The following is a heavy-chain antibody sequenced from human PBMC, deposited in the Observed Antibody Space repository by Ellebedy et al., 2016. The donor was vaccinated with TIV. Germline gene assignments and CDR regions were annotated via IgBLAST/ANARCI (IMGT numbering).Heavy chain of an antibody. D-gene: IGHD3-9*01. CDR2: IPSDGSNQ. CDR3: AKDPRPRYFDWVFEY. CDR1: GFTFTSYA. J-gene: IGHJ4*02. Sequence: GGSLRLSCAASGFTFTSYATHWVPQAPGKGLEWVAVIPSDGSNQYYADSVKGRYTISSDNSKNTVYLQMNSLRPEDTAVYYRAKDPRPRYFDWVFEYWGQGTLVTVSS. V-gene: IGHV3-30*04.